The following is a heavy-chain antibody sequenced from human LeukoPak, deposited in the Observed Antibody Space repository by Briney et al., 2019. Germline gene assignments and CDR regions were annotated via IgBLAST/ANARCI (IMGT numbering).Heavy chain of an antibody. Sequence: ASVKVSCKASGYTFTSYDINWVRQATGQGLEWMGWMNPNSGNTGYAQKFQGRVTMTRNTSISTAYMELSSLRSGDTAVYYCARGPTMIVVVDAFDIWGQGTMVTVSS. CDR1: GYTFTSYD. CDR2: MNPNSGNT. J-gene: IGHJ3*02. CDR3: ARGPTMIVVVDAFDI. D-gene: IGHD3-22*01. V-gene: IGHV1-8*01.